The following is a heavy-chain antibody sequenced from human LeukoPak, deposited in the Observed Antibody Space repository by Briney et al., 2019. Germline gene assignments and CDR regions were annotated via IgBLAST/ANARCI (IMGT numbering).Heavy chain of an antibody. J-gene: IGHJ4*02. CDR1: GFTFSNPW. Sequence: GGSLRLSCAASGFTFSNPWMSWVRQAPGKGLEWVSVIYSGGSTYYADSVKGRFTISRDNSKNTLYLQMNSLRAEDTAVYYCARVDYGDYGFDYWGQGTLVTVSS. D-gene: IGHD4-17*01. CDR2: IYSGGST. CDR3: ARVDYGDYGFDY. V-gene: IGHV3-66*01.